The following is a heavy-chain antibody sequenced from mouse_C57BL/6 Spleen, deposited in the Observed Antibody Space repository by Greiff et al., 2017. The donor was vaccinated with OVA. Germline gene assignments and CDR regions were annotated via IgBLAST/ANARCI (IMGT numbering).Heavy chain of an antibody. CDR3: ARDLIDIIAY. J-gene: IGHJ3*01. D-gene: IGHD1-2*01. V-gene: IGHV1-82*01. Sequence: QVQLQQSGPELVKPGASVKISCKASGYAFSSSWMNWVKQRPGKGLEWIGRMYPGDGDTNYNGKFKGKATLTADKSSSTAYMQLSSLTSEDSAVYFCARDLIDIIAYWGQGTLVTVSA. CDR1: GYAFSSSW. CDR2: MYPGDGDT.